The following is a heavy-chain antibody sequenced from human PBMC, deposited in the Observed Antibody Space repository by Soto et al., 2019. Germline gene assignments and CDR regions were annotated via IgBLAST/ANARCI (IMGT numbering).Heavy chain of an antibody. Sequence: ASVKVSCKASGYTFTGYYMHWVRQAPGQGLEWMGWINPNSGGTNYAQKFQGRVTMTRDTSISTAYMELSRLRSDDTAVYYCASLYYDSSPNRFDPWGQGTLVTVSS. CDR1: GYTFTGYY. V-gene: IGHV1-2*02. D-gene: IGHD3-22*01. CDR2: INPNSGGT. J-gene: IGHJ5*02. CDR3: ASLYYDSSPNRFDP.